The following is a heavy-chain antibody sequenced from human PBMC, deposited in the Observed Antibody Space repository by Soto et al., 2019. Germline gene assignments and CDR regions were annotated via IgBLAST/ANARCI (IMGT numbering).Heavy chain of an antibody. D-gene: IGHD3-9*01. J-gene: IGHJ4*02. V-gene: IGHV1-69*13. CDR1: GGTFSSYA. CDR3: ARDYDILTGLPDY. CDR2: IIPIFGTA. Sequence: SVKVSCKASGGTFSSYAISWVRQAPGQGPEWMGGIIPIFGTANYAQKFQGRVTITADESTSTAYMELSSLRSEDTAVYYCARDYDILTGLPDYWGQGTLVTVSS.